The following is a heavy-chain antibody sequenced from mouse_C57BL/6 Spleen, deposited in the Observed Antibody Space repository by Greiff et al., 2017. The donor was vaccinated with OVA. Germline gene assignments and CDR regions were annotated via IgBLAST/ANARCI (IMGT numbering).Heavy chain of an antibody. Sequence: EVKVVESGGDLVKPGGSLKLSCAASGFTFSSYGMSWVRQTPDKRLEWVATISSGGSYTYYPDSVKGRFTISRDNAKNTLYLQMSSLKSEDTAMYYCARSSTMVTDYFDYWGQGTTLTVSS. CDR1: GFTFSSYG. J-gene: IGHJ2*01. V-gene: IGHV5-6*01. D-gene: IGHD2-2*01. CDR3: ARSSTMVTDYFDY. CDR2: ISSGGSYT.